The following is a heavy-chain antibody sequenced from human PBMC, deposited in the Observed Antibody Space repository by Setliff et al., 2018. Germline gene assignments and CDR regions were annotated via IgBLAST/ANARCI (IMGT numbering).Heavy chain of an antibody. V-gene: IGHV4-34*01. CDR3: ARGEISWRGDAFDI. CDR1: GGSFSGSF. D-gene: IGHD3-3*01. CDR2: INHTGGT. J-gene: IGHJ3*02. Sequence: LSLTCAVYGGSFSGSFWSWIRQPPGKGLEWIGEINHTGGTNYTPSHKSRVTISVDRSKNQFSLKLTSVTAADTAVYYCARGEISWRGDAFDIWGQGTMVTVSS.